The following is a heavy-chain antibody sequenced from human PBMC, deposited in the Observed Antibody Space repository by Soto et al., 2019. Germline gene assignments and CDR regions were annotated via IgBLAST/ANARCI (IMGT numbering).Heavy chain of an antibody. D-gene: IGHD3-16*01. J-gene: IGHJ4*02. CDR3: ARGRLVPAVNFDY. CDR2: IYHSGTS. Sequence: QPQLQESGSGLVKPSQTLSLTCAVSGDSISSGGFSWSWIRQPPGKGLDWIGYIYHSGTSFYNPSLKSRVTISVDGSKNQFSLDVKSVTAADTAVYYCARGRLVPAVNFDYWGLGTLVTVSS. CDR1: GDSISSGGFS. V-gene: IGHV4-30-2*01.